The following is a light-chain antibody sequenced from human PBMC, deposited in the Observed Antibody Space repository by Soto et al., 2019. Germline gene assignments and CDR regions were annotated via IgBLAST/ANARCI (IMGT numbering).Light chain of an antibody. Sequence: QSVLTQPASVSGSPGQSITISCTGTSSDVGGYNYVSWYQQHPGKAPKLMIYDVTTRPSGVSNRFSGSKSGNTASLIISGLQAEDEADYYCSSYTSSGTLYVFGTGTKLTVL. V-gene: IGLV2-14*01. CDR2: DVT. CDR1: SSDVGGYNY. J-gene: IGLJ1*01. CDR3: SSYTSSGTLYV.